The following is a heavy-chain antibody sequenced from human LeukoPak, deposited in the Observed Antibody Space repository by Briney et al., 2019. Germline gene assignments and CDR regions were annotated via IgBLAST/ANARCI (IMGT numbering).Heavy chain of an antibody. Sequence: GGSLRLSCAASGFTFSNAWMSWVRQAPGKGLEWVGRIKSKTDGGTTDYAAPVKGRFTNSRDDSKNTLYVQMNSLKTEDTAVYYCTTGPYDYGSGTYYHWGQGTLVTVSS. D-gene: IGHD3-10*01. J-gene: IGHJ4*02. CDR2: IKSKTDGGTT. CDR3: TTGPYDYGSGTYYH. V-gene: IGHV3-15*01. CDR1: GFTFSNAW.